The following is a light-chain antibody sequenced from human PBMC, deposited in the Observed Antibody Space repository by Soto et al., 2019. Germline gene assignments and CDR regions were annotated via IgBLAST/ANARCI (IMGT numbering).Light chain of an antibody. V-gene: IGKV3-15*01. Sequence: EIVMTQSPATLSVSPGERVTISCRASQSVSSNLAWYQQKPGQAPRLLIYGASIRATGIPARFSGSGSGTEFTLTISSLQSEDFAVYYCQHYNNWPPWTFGQGTKVDIK. CDR1: QSVSSN. CDR2: GAS. J-gene: IGKJ1*01. CDR3: QHYNNWPPWT.